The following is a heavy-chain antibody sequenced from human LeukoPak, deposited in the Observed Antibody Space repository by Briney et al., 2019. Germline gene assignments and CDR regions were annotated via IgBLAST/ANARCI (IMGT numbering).Heavy chain of an antibody. CDR2: INPSGGST. V-gene: IGHV1-46*01. Sequence: ASVKVPCKASGYTFTSYYMHWVRQAPGQGLEWMGIINPSGGSTSYAQKFQGRVTMTRDTSTSTVYMELSSLRSEDTAVYYCARDKMAGRDGYNFGIFDIWGQGTMVTVSS. CDR1: GYTFTSYY. CDR3: ARDKMAGRDGYNFGIFDI. J-gene: IGHJ3*02. D-gene: IGHD5-24*01.